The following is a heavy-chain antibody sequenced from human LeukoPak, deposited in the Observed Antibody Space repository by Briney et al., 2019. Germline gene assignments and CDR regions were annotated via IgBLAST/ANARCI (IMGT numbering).Heavy chain of an antibody. J-gene: IGHJ4*02. D-gene: IGHD2-15*01. CDR1: GFTVSRNY. V-gene: IGHV3-66*01. CDR3: GRVVAATGGIDY. CDR2: IYSGGST. Sequence: GGSLRLSCAASGFTVSRNYMSWVRQAPGKGLEWVSAIYSGGSTYYADSVKGRLTISRDNSKNTLCLQMNSLRVEDMAVYYCGRVVAATGGIDYWGQGTLVTVSS.